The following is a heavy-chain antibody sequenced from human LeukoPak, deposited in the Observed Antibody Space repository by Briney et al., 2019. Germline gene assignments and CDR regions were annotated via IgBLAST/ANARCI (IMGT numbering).Heavy chain of an antibody. J-gene: IGHJ3*02. CDR3: ARARYCATISCRDAFDI. D-gene: IGHD2-2*01. Sequence: GGSLRLSCAASGFPFSSYAMHWVRQAPGKGLEWVALISYDGSNKYYADSVKGRFTVSRDNSKSTLYLQVNSLRPEDTAVYYCARARYCATISCRDAFDIWGQGTMVTVSS. CDR2: ISYDGSNK. CDR1: GFPFSSYA. V-gene: IGHV3-30-3*01.